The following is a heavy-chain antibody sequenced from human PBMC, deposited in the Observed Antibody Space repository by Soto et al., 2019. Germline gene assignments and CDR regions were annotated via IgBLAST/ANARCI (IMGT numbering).Heavy chain of an antibody. CDR3: ARDYRGYTYGYAFDV. V-gene: IGHV4-61*01. CDR2: IYYSGTT. D-gene: IGHD5-18*01. CDR1: GGSVSSGSHY. J-gene: IGHJ3*01. Sequence: QVQLHESGPGLVKPSETLSLTCTVSGGSVSSGSHYWSWIRQPPGKGLEWNGHIYYSGTTNYNPSLNSRVTISVDTSKNQFSLKLNSVTSADTAVYYCARDYRGYTYGYAFDVWGQGTMVTVSS.